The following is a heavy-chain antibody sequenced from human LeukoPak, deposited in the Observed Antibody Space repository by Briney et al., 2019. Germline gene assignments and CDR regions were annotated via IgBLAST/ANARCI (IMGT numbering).Heavy chain of an antibody. CDR3: AKGAPKWLQTYYFDY. D-gene: IGHD5-24*01. CDR1: GFTFSNFW. CDR2: IKQDGSEK. Sequence: GGSLRLSCTVSGFTFSNFWMSWVRQAPGKGLEWVANIKQDGSEKYYVDSVKGRFTVSRDNAKNSLYLQMNSLRAEDTAVYYCAKGAPKWLQTYYFDYWGQGTLVTVSS. J-gene: IGHJ4*02. V-gene: IGHV3-7*03.